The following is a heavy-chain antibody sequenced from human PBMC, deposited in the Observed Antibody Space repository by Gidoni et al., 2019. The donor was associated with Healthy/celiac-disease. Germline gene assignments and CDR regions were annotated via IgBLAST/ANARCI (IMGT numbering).Heavy chain of an antibody. D-gene: IGHD2-2*01. V-gene: IGHV4-59*01. J-gene: IGHJ2*01. CDR2: IYYSGST. CDR1: GGSISSYY. Sequence: QVQLQESGPGLVKPSETLSLTCTVSGGSISSYYWSWIRQPPGKGLEWIGYIYYSGSTNYNPSLKSRVTISVDTSKNQFSLKLSSVTAADTAVYYCARPNPVVPAAPYWYFDLWGRGTLVTVSS. CDR3: ARPNPVVPAAPYWYFDL.